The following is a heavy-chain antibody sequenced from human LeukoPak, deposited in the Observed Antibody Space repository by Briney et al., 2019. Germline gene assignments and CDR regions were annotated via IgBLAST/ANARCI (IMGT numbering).Heavy chain of an antibody. D-gene: IGHD3-22*01. CDR2: ITAYNGNT. Sequence: ASVKVSCKASVYTFTSYGTSWVRQAPRQGLEWMGWITAYNGNTKYAQKVQGRVTMTTDTSTSRAYMELRSLRSDDTAVYYCASVYSSSYYGMDVWGQGTTVTVSS. V-gene: IGHV1-18*01. CDR3: ASVYSSSYYGMDV. CDR1: VYTFTSYG. J-gene: IGHJ6*02.